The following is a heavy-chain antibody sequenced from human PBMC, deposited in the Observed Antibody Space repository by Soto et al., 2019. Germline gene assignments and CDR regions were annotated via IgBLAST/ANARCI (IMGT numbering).Heavy chain of an antibody. V-gene: IGHV4-30-2*01. Sequence: SETLSLTCAVSGGSISSGGYSWSWIRQPPGKGLEWIGYIYHSGSTYYNPSLKSRVTISVDRSKNQFSLKLSSVTAADTAVYYCARGSHSSSSGYYYYGMDVWGQGTTVTVSS. J-gene: IGHJ6*02. CDR3: ARGSHSSSSGYYYYGMDV. CDR1: GGSISSGGYS. D-gene: IGHD6-6*01. CDR2: IYHSGST.